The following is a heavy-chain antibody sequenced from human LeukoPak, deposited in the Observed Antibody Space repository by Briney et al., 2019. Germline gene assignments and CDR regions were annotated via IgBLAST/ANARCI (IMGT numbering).Heavy chain of an antibody. CDR2: INPSGGST. CDR3: AREELSLTLRFDP. J-gene: IGHJ5*02. CDR1: GYTFTSYY. Sequence: ASVKVSCKASGYTFTSYYMHWVRQAPGQGLEWMGIINPSGGSTSYAQKFQSRVTMTRDMSTSTVYMELSSLRSEDTAVYYCAREELSLTLRFDPWGQGTLVTVSS. V-gene: IGHV1-46*01. D-gene: IGHD1-7*01.